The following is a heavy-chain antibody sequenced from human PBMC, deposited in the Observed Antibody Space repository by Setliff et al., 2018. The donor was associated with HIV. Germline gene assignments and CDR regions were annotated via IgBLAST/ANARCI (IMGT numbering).Heavy chain of an antibody. Sequence: PSETLSLTCDVSGYSINSGYYWGWIRQPPGKGLEWIGTIYHSGSTYYNPSLKSRVTISVDTSKNQFSLKLSSVTAADTAVYYCAGSWRWLQFPDGFDMWGQGTMVTVSS. CDR3: AGSWRWLQFPDGFDM. CDR1: GYSINSGYY. V-gene: IGHV4-38-2*01. D-gene: IGHD5-12*01. J-gene: IGHJ3*02. CDR2: IYHSGST.